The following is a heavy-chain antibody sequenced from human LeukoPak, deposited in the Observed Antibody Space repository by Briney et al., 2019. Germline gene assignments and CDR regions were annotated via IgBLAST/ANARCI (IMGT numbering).Heavy chain of an antibody. CDR2: ISNSGTYI. Sequence: PGGSLRLSCAASGFTFSTYSMNWFRQAPGKGLEWVSSISNSGTYIYYADSVKGRFTLSRDNAKNSLYLQMDSLRAEDTAVYYCARGPDIFTAFSPDFWGQGTLVTVSS. CDR1: GFTFSTYS. V-gene: IGHV3-21*01. J-gene: IGHJ4*02. D-gene: IGHD3-9*01. CDR3: ARGPDIFTAFSPDF.